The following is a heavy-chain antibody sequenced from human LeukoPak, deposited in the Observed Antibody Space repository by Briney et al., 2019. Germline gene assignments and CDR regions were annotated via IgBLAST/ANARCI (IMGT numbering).Heavy chain of an antibody. CDR3: ARDHTTMARGAPSY. J-gene: IGHJ4*02. D-gene: IGHD3-10*01. CDR2: INPNSGGT. V-gene: IGHV1-2*02. CDR1: GYTFTGYY. Sequence: ASVKVSCKASGYTFTGYYMHWVRQAPGQGLEWMGWINPNSGGTNYAQKFQGRVTMTRDTSISTAYMELSRLRSDDTAVYYCARDHTTMARGAPSYWGQGTLVTVSS.